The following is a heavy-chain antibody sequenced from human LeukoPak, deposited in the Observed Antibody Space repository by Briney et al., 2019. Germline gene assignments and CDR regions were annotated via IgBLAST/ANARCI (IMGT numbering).Heavy chain of an antibody. CDR3: ASLVSKVD. CDR2: ISSTSSHI. V-gene: IGHV3-21*01. CDR1: GFAFSSYS. J-gene: IGHJ4*02. Sequence: TGGSLRLSCVASGFAFSSYSMNWVRQAPGKGLEWVSSISSTSSHIYYADSVKGRFTISRDNAKNSLFLQMNSLRAEDTAVYYCASLVSKVDWGQGTLVTVSS.